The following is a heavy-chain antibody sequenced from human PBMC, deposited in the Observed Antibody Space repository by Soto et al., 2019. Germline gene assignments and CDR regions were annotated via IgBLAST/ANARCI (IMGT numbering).Heavy chain of an antibody. CDR3: AKTAGDCSGGSCYSQGFDI. D-gene: IGHD2-15*01. V-gene: IGHV3-23*01. CDR2: ISGSGGRT. J-gene: IGHJ3*02. Sequence: ESGGGLVQPGGSLRLSCAASGFTFSSYAMSWVRQVPGKGLEWVSTISGSGGRTYYADSVKGRFTISRDNSKNTLYVEMNSLRAEDTAVYYCAKTAGDCSGGSCYSQGFDIWGQGTVVTVSS. CDR1: GFTFSSYA.